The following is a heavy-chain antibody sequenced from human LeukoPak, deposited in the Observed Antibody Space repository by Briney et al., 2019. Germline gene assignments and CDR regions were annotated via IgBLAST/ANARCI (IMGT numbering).Heavy chain of an antibody. CDR1: GFTFSSYS. CDR3: ARDYSRPLTPGPPYYYYYYMDV. Sequence: GGSLRLSCAASGFTFSSYSMNWVRQAPGKGLEWVSSISSSSSYIYYADSVKGRFTISRDNAKNSLYLQMNSLRAEDTAVYYCARDYSRPLTPGPPYYYYYYMDVWGKGTTVTVSS. V-gene: IGHV3-21*01. CDR2: ISSSSSYI. J-gene: IGHJ6*03. D-gene: IGHD2-15*01.